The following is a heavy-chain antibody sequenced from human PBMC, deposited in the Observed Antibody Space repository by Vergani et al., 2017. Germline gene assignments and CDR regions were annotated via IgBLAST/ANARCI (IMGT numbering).Heavy chain of an antibody. V-gene: IGHV3-64D*06. Sequence: EVQLVESGGGLVQPGGSLRLSCSASGFTFSSYAIHWVRQAPGKGLEYVSAISSNGGSTYYADSVKGRFTISRDNSKNTLYLQMSSLRAEDTAVYYCVKVSIAAKDVWGQGTAVTVSS. D-gene: IGHD6-6*01. CDR1: GFTFSSYA. CDR3: VKVSIAAKDV. CDR2: ISSNGGST. J-gene: IGHJ6*02.